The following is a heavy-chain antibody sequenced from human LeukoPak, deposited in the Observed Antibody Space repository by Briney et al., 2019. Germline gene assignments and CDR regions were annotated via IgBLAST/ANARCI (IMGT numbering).Heavy chain of an antibody. J-gene: IGHJ4*02. V-gene: IGHV1-69*06. CDR3: AVSRITMVRGSNGLFDY. CDR2: IIPIFGTA. CDR1: GYIFTGYY. D-gene: IGHD3-10*01. Sequence: ASVKVSCKASGYIFTGYYIHWVRQAPGQGLEWMGGIIPIFGTANYAQKFQGRVTITADKSMSTAYMELSSLRSEDTAVYYCAVSRITMVRGSNGLFDYWGQGTLVTVSS.